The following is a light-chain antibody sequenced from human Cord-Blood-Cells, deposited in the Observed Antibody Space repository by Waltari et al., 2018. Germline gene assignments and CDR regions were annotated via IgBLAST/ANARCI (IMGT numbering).Light chain of an antibody. CDR2: AAS. CDR3: QQSYSTPYI. J-gene: IGKJ2*01. Sequence: DIQMTQSPSSLSASVGDRVTITCRASQSTSSYLNWYQQKPGKAPKLLIYAASSLQSGVPSRVSGSGSGTDFTLTISSLQPEDFATYYFQQSYSTPYIFGQGTNLEIK. V-gene: IGKV1-39*01. CDR1: QSTSSY.